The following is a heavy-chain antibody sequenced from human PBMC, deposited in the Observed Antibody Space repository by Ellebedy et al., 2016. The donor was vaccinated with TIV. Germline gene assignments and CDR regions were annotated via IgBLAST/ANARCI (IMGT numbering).Heavy chain of an antibody. D-gene: IGHD2-21*01. V-gene: IGHV3-23*01. CDR1: GFTFSSYA. Sequence: GESLKISXAASGFTFSSYAMSWVRQAPGKGLEWVSAISGGAGSTYYADSVKGRFTISRDNSMNTLYLQMNSLRVEDTAVYYCAVRRGGDCYDYWGQGTLVTVSS. CDR3: AVRRGGDCYDY. J-gene: IGHJ4*02. CDR2: ISGGAGST.